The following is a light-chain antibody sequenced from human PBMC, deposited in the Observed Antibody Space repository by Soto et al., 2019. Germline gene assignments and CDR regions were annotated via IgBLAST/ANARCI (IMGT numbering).Light chain of an antibody. CDR2: GDS. Sequence: QSVLTQPPSVSGAPGQRVTISCSGGSSNIGAGYDVHWYQQLPQTAPKLLIFGDSNRPSGVPDRFSGSKSGTSASLAITGLQAEDEAEYYCQSYDSSLSGFYIFGTATKLTVL. CDR3: QSYDSSLSGFYI. J-gene: IGLJ1*01. CDR1: SSNIGAGYD. V-gene: IGLV1-40*01.